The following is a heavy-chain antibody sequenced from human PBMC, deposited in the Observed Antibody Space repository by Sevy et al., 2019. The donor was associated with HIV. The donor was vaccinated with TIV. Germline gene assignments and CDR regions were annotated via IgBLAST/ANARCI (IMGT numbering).Heavy chain of an antibody. CDR1: GFSLNNYW. V-gene: IGHV3-49*04. D-gene: IGHD3-3*01. CDR3: TRDFYDFWSGYWSH. Sequence: GGSLRLSCAASGFSLNNYWMNWVRQAPGKGLEWVGFIRSKAYGGTTEYAASVKGRFTISRDDSKSIAYLQMNSLKTEDTAVYYCTRDFYDFWSGYWSHWGQGTLVTVSS. CDR2: IRSKAYGGTT. J-gene: IGHJ4*02.